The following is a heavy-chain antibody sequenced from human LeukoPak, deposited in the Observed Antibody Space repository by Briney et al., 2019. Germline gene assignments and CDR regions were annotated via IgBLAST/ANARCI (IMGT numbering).Heavy chain of an antibody. CDR3: ARFPGIRYFDY. V-gene: IGHV3-48*03. Sequence: PGGSLRLSCAASGFTFSSYEMNWVRQAPGKGLEWVSYISSSGSTIYYADSVKGRFTISRDNAKNSLYLQINSLRAEDTAVYYCARFPGIRYFDYWGQGTLVTVSS. CDR1: GFTFSSYE. J-gene: IGHJ4*02. D-gene: IGHD6-13*01. CDR2: ISSSGSTI.